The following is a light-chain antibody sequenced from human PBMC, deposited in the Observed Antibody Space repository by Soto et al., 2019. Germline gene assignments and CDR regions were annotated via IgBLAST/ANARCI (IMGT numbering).Light chain of an antibody. J-gene: IGLJ1*01. CDR3: CSYTIGSTLYV. CDR2: DVS. CDR1: SSDVGGYNS. Sequence: QSVLTQPASVSGSPGQSITMSCTGTSSDVGGYNSVSWYQQHPSKAPKLMNFDVSSRPSGVSKRFSGSKSGNTASLSIFGLQTEDEADYYCCSYTIGSTLYVFGTGTKVTVL. V-gene: IGLV2-14*01.